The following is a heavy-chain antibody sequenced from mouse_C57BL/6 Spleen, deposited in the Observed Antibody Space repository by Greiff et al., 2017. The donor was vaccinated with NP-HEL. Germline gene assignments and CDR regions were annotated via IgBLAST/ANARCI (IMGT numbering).Heavy chain of an antibody. Sequence: VKLVESGPGLVAPSQCLSITCTVSGFSLTSYGVDWVSQSPGKGLEWLGVIWGVGSTNYNSALKSRLSISKDNSKSQVFLKMNSLQTDDTAMYCCASGGTGTGFAYWGQGTLVTVSA. V-gene: IGHV2-6*01. CDR3: ASGGTGTGFAY. CDR1: GFSLTSYG. CDR2: IWGVGST. D-gene: IGHD4-1*01. J-gene: IGHJ3*01.